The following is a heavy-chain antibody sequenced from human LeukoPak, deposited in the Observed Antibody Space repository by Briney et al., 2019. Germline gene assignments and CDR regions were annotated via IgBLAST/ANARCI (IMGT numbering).Heavy chain of an antibody. J-gene: IGHJ6*03. CDR1: GYTFTSYY. D-gene: IGHD1-26*01. CDR2: INPSGGST. Sequence: ASVKVSCKASGYTFTSYYMHWVRQAPGQGLEWRGIINPSGGSTSYAQKFEGRVNMTRDTSTSTVYMELSSLRSEDTAVYYCARDRSGSLPDNYYYMDVWGKGTTVTVSS. CDR3: ARDRSGSLPDNYYYMDV. V-gene: IGHV1-46*01.